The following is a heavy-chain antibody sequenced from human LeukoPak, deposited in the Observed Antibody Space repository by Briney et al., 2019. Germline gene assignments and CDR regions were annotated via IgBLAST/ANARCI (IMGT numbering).Heavy chain of an antibody. CDR3: ARDEDYFDY. CDR2: ISGSGGST. V-gene: IGHV3-23*01. Sequence: GGSLRLSCAASGFTFSSYAMSWVRQAPGKGLEWVSAISGSGGSTYYADSVKGRFTISRDNAKNSLYLQMNSLRAEDTAVYYCARDEDYFDYWGQGTLVTVSS. J-gene: IGHJ4*02. CDR1: GFTFSSYA.